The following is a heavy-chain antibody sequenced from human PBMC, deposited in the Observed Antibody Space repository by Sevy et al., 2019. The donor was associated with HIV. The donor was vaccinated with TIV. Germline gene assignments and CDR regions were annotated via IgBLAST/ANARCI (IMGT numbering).Heavy chain of an antibody. Sequence: GGSLRLSCAASGFIFSNYAMHWIRQAPGKGLEWVAYIKEDGSDKKYVDSVKGRFSISRDNAETTLYLQMNSLRADDTAVYYCAKREGLARVTGAAFDIWGQGTMVTVSS. D-gene: IGHD7-27*01. J-gene: IGHJ3*02. V-gene: IGHV3-7*03. CDR3: AKREGLARVTGAAFDI. CDR2: IKEDGSDK. CDR1: GFIFSNYA.